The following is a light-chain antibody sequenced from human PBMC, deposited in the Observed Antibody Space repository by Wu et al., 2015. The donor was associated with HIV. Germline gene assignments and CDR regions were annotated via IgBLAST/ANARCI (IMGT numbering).Light chain of an antibody. CDR2: AAS. Sequence: DIQMTQSPSSLSASVGDRVTITCRASQSISSYLNWYQQKPGKAPKLLIYAASSLQSGVPSRFSGSGSGTDFTLTISSLQPEDFATYYCQXSKSYPLTFGRRAKGGDQT. V-gene: IGKV1-39*01. CDR1: QSISSY. CDR3: QXSKSYPLT. J-gene: IGKJ4*01.